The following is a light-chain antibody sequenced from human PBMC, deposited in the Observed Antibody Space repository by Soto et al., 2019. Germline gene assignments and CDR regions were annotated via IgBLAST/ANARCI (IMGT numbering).Light chain of an antibody. CDR3: GTWDSGLRGWV. J-gene: IGLJ3*02. V-gene: IGLV1-51*01. CDR2: DKN. Sequence: QSVLTQAPSVSAAPGQNVTISCSGRSSNIGNNFVAWFQQLPGTAPKLLIYDKNKRPSGISERFSGSKSGTSATLAITGLQTGDEADYYCGTWDSGLRGWVFGGGTKLTVL. CDR1: SSNIGNNF.